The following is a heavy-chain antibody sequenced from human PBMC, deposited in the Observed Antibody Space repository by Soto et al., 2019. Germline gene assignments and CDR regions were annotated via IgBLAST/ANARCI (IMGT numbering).Heavy chain of an antibody. Sequence: PGGSLRLSCAASGFTFGVSAMHWVRQASGKGLEWVGRIRSKANSYATAYAASVKGRFTISRDDSKNTAYLQMNSLKTEDTAVYDCTSLTTNDYWGQGTLVTVSS. CDR2: IRSKANSYAT. CDR3: TSLTTNDY. CDR1: GFTFGVSA. D-gene: IGHD4-4*01. V-gene: IGHV3-73*01. J-gene: IGHJ4*02.